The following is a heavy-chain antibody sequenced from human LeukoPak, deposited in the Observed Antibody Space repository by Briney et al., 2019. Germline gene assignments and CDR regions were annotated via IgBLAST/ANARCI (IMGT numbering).Heavy chain of an antibody. CDR1: GYTFTGYY. CDR3: ARDLSFWRAFDI. Sequence: ASVKVSCKASGYTFTGYYMHWVRQAPGQGLEWMGWINPNSGGTNYAQKFQGRVTMTRDTSISTAYMELSRLRSDDTAVYYCARDLSFWRAFDIWGQGTMVTVSS. J-gene: IGHJ3*02. D-gene: IGHD3-3*01. CDR2: INPNSGGT. V-gene: IGHV1-2*02.